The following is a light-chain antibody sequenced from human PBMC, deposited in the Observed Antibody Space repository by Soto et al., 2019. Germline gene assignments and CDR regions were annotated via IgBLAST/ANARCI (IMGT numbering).Light chain of an antibody. Sequence: EIVLTQSPGTLSLSPGERATLSCRASQSVSSSYLAWYPQKPGQAPRLLIYGASSRATGIPDRFSGSGSGTDFTLTISRLEPEDFAVYYWQQFFTFGGGTKVESK. CDR3: QQFFT. V-gene: IGKV3-20*01. CDR1: QSVSSSY. J-gene: IGKJ4*01. CDR2: GAS.